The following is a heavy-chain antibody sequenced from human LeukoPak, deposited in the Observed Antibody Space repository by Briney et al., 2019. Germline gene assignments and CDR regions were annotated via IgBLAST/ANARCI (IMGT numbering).Heavy chain of an antibody. V-gene: IGHV3-21*01. CDR1: GFTFSTYS. J-gene: IGHJ6*02. CDR2: IRSRSSHI. CDR3: ARPNYYDRSGYYYGYYYYGMAV. D-gene: IGHD3-22*01. Sequence: GESLRLSCAASGFTFSTYSMNWVRQAPGKGLEWVSSIRSRSSHIYYADSVKGRFTISRDNAQDSLYLQMNSLRAEDTAVYYCARPNYYDRSGYYYGYYYYGMAVWGQGTTVTVSS.